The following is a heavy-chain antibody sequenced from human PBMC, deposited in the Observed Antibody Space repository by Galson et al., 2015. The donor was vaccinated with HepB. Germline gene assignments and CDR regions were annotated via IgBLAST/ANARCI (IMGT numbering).Heavy chain of an antibody. CDR3: ARPKMDHQGSVCLYH. V-gene: IGHV1-69*13. J-gene: IGHJ4*02. CDR1: GGTFTNYC. Sequence: SVTVSCKASGGTFTNYCISWVRQAPGQGLEWMGGLVPMFGVLHLARKFQGRVTMTADASTNTAYMELSSLRSEDTAVYFCARPKMDHQGSVCLYHRGQGTPVTVSS. CDR2: LVPMFGVL. D-gene: IGHD1-14*01.